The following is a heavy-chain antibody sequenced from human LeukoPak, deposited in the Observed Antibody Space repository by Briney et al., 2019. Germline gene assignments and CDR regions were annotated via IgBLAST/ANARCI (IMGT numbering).Heavy chain of an antibody. CDR1: GGSISSYY. Sequence: SETLSLTCTVSGGSISSYYWSWIRQPPGKGLEWIGYIYYSGNTNYNPSLKSRVTISVDTSKNQFSLKLNSVTAADTAVYYCARDLGYGRAFDIWGQGTMVTVSS. CDR3: ARDLGYGRAFDI. V-gene: IGHV4-59*01. D-gene: IGHD5-18*01. J-gene: IGHJ3*02. CDR2: IYYSGNT.